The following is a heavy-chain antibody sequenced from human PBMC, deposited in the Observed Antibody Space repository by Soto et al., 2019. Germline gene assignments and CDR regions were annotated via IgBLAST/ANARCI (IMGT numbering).Heavy chain of an antibody. CDR1: GFTFDAYA. CDR3: AKDGGYSNPYYYYGMDV. V-gene: IGHV3-9*01. Sequence: EVQLVESGGGLVQPGRSLRLSCAASGFTFDAYAMHWVRQAPGQGLEWVSGISWNSGSIGYADSVKGRFTISRDNAKNSLYLQMNSLRAEDTALYYCAKDGGYSNPYYYYGMDVWGQGTTVTVSS. D-gene: IGHD4-4*01. J-gene: IGHJ6*02. CDR2: ISWNSGSI.